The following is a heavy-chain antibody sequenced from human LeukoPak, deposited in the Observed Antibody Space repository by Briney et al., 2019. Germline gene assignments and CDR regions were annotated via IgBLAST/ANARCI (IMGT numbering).Heavy chain of an antibody. Sequence: QPGVSLRLTCAASGFTYSRYWMHWVRQVPGKGLVWVARIKGDESYTFYADSVKGRFTISRDNAKNTLYLQMNSLRAEDTAVYYCASQADSAHGDYNWGQGTLVTLPS. CDR1: GFTYSRYW. CDR3: ASQADSAHGDYN. J-gene: IGHJ4*02. CDR2: IKGDESYT. D-gene: IGHD4-17*01. V-gene: IGHV3-74*01.